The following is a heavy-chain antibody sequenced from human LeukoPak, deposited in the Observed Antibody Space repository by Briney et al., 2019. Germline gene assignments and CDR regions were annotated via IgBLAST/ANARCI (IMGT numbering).Heavy chain of an antibody. CDR1: GFTFSSYG. J-gene: IGHJ5*02. Sequence: GGSLRLSCAASGFTFSSYGMHWVRQAPGKGLEWVAVISYDGSNKYYADSVKGRFTISRDNSKNTLYLQMNSLRAEDTAVYYCARDHRITMIVVVINYWFDPWGQGTLVTVSS. CDR2: ISYDGSNK. CDR3: ARDHRITMIVVVINYWFDP. V-gene: IGHV3-30*19. D-gene: IGHD3-22*01.